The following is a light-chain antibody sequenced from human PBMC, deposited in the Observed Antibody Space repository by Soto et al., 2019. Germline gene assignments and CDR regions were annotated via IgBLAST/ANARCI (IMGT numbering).Light chain of an antibody. CDR2: EVS. V-gene: IGLV2-23*02. CDR1: SSDVGSYNL. CDR3: CSYAGSSLV. J-gene: IGLJ2*01. Sequence: QSALTQPASVSGSPGQSITISCTGTSSDVGSYNLVSWYQQHPGKAPKLMIYEVSKRPSGVSNRFSGSKSGNTASLTISGLQAEDEADYYCCSYAGSSLVFGGETKLTVL.